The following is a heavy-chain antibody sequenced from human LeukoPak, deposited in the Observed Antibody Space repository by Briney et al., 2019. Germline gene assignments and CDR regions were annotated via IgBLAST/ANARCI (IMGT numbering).Heavy chain of an antibody. V-gene: IGHV3-21*01. CDR2: ISSSSSYI. CDR3: ARAAAWAPSGEAFDI. Sequence: PGGSLRLSCAASGFTFSSYSMNWVRQAPGKGLEWVSSISSSSSYIYYADSVKGRFTISRDNAKNSLYLQMNSLRAEDTAVYYCARAAAWAPSGEAFDIWGQGTMVTVSS. CDR1: GFTFSSYS. J-gene: IGHJ3*02. D-gene: IGHD1-26*01.